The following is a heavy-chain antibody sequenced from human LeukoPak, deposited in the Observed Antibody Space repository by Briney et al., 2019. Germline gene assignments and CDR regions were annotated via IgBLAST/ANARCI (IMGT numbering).Heavy chain of an antibody. CDR3: ARGGLDSSGYYYADY. CDR1: GGTFSSYA. CDR2: IIPILGIA. D-gene: IGHD3-22*01. V-gene: IGHV1-69*04. Sequence: ASVKVSCKASGGTFSSYAISWVRQAPGQGLEWMGRIIPILGIANYAQKFQGRVTITADKSTSTAYMELSSLRSEDTAVSYCARGGLDSSGYYYADYWGQGTLVTVSS. J-gene: IGHJ4*02.